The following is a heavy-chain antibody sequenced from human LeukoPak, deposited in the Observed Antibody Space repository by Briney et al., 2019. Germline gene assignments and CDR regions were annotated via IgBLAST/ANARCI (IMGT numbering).Heavy chain of an antibody. J-gene: IGHJ6*02. CDR1: GYTFTGQY. CDR3: ARGYYGMDV. CDR2: INPKTGDT. V-gene: IGHV1-2*02. Sequence: GASVKVSCKASGYTFTGQYLYWARQTPGQGLEWMGWINPKTGDTDSAQNFQGRVTMTRDTSTTTVYMELGSLTSDDTAVYYCARGYYGMDVWGQGTTVTVSS.